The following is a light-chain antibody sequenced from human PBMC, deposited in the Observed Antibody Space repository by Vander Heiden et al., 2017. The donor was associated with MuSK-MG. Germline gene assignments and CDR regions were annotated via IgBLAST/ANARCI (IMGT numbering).Light chain of an antibody. CDR3: QAWDSSTVV. Sequence: SYELTQPPSVSVTSGQTASITCSGDKLGDKYGCWYQQKPGQCLVLVIDQGDKRPSGIPERSSGSDSGNTATLTISGTQAMDEADYYCQAWDSSTVVFGGGTKLTVL. CDR2: QGD. V-gene: IGLV3-1*01. J-gene: IGLJ2*01. CDR1: KLGDKY.